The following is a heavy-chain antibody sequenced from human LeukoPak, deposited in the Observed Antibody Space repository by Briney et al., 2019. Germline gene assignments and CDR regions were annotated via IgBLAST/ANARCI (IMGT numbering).Heavy chain of an antibody. V-gene: IGHV3-15*01. CDR1: GFTFSNAW. Sequence: GGSLRLSCAASGFTFSNAWMNWVRQAPGKGLEWVGRIKSKTDGGTLDYAAPVKGRFTISRDDSKNTLSLQMNSLKTEDTAVYYCTTARYDFWSGYYYFDYWGQGTLVTVSS. D-gene: IGHD3-3*01. CDR3: TTARYDFWSGYYYFDY. CDR2: IKSKTDGGTL. J-gene: IGHJ4*02.